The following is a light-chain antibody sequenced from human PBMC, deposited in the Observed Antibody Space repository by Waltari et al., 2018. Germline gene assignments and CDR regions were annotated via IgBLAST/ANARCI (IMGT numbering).Light chain of an antibody. V-gene: IGLV2-23*02. CDR3: CSYAGRNIWV. CDR1: SSYVGFYNL. Sequence: QSALPQPASVSGSPGQSITISCTATSSYVGFYNLVSWYQQHPDEAPKLMVYEVIERPSGVSNRFSGSKSGNTASLTISGLQAEDEADYYCCSYAGRNIWVFGGGTKLTVV. CDR2: EVI. J-gene: IGLJ3*02.